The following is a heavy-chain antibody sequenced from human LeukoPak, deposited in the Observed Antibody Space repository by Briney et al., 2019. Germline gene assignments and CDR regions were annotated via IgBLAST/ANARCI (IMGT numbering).Heavy chain of an antibody. D-gene: IGHD4-17*01. CDR3: ARPHDYGDFEASDI. CDR1: GXSFTSYW. CDR2: IYPGDSDT. V-gene: IGHV5-51*01. Sequence: GESLKISFKGSGXSFTSYWIGWVRQMPGKGLEWMGIIYPGDSDTRYSPSFQGQVTISADMSISTAYLQWSSLKASDTAMYYCARPHDYGDFEASDIWGQGKMVTVSS. J-gene: IGHJ3*02.